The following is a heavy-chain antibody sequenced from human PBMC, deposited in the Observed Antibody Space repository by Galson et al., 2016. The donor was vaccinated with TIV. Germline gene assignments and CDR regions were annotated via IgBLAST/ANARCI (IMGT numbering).Heavy chain of an antibody. V-gene: IGHV5-51*01. D-gene: IGHD3-9*01. CDR3: ARRRETDLQDFDWSLDPRTNYYDF. CDR2: TFPRDSDT. CDR1: GYSFTSYW. J-gene: IGHJ4*02. Sequence: QSGAEVKKPGESLKISCKGFGYSFTSYWIGWVRQMPGKGLESVGITFPRDSDTRYRPSFQGQVTISADRSTNTAYLHWNSLRTSDTAIYYCARRRETDLQDFDWSLDPRTNYYDFWGQGTLVTVSP.